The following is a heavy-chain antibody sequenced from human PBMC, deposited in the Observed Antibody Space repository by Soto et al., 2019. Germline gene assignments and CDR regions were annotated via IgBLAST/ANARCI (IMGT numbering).Heavy chain of an antibody. J-gene: IGHJ6*02. CDR2: INPSGGST. D-gene: IGHD5-18*01. V-gene: IGHV1-46*01. CDR1: GYTFTSYY. CDR3: AYGAPGDTAMVTEELDYYYYGMDV. Sequence: ASVKVSCKASGYTFTSYYMHWVRQAPGQGLEWMGIINPSGGSTSYAQKFQGRVTMTRDTSTSTVYMELSSLRSEDTAVYYCAYGAPGDTAMVTEELDYYYYGMDVWGQGTTVTAP.